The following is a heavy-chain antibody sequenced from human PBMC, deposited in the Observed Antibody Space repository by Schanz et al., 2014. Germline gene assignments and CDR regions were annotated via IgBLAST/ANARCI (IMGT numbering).Heavy chain of an antibody. CDR1: GFTFSSFG. CDR2: IQNDGSNY. Sequence: QVQLVESGGGVVQPGGSLRLSCAASGFTFSSFGMHWVRQAPGKGLEWVAFIQNDGSNYYHADSVKGRFTISRDNSKNTLYLQINSLRTEDTAVYFCAREMDTAIGDYWGQGTLVTVSS. J-gene: IGHJ4*02. CDR3: AREMDTAIGDY. D-gene: IGHD5-18*01. V-gene: IGHV3-30*02.